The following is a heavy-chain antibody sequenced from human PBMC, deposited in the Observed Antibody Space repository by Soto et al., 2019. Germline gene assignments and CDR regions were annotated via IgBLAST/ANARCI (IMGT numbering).Heavy chain of an antibody. CDR2: IHYSGTT. V-gene: IGHV4-59*01. CDR3: AAGEASSRNLAPYYLDF. Sequence: ASETLSLTCTVSGGSISSYYWTWIRQPPGKGLEWIGYIHYSGTTSFFPSYNPSLRSRVTISEDTSKNQFSLKLLSVTTADTAVYFCAAGEASSRNLAPYYLDFWGQGTLVTVSS. CDR1: GGSISSYY. J-gene: IGHJ4*02. D-gene: IGHD6-13*01.